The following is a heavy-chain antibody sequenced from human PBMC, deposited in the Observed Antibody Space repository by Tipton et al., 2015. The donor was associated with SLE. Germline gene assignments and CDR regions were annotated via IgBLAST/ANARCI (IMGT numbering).Heavy chain of an antibody. V-gene: IGHV5-10-1*01. D-gene: IGHD6-6*01. CDR3: ARLTVDSSLILVNWFDP. CDR1: GYSFTSYW. Sequence: QLVQSGAEVKKPGESLRISCKGSGYSFTSYWISWVRQMPGKGLEWMGRIDPSASYTNYSPSFQGHVTIAADKSISTAYLQWSSLKASDTAMYYCARLTVDSSLILVNWFDPWGQGTLVTVSS. J-gene: IGHJ5*02. CDR2: IDPSASYT.